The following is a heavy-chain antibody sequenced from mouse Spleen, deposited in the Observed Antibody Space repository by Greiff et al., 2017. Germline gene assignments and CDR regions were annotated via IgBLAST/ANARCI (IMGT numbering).Heavy chain of an antibody. CDR2: ISSGSSTI. Sequence: DVMLVESGGGLVQPGGSRKLSCAASGFTFSSFGMHWVRQAPEKGLEWVAYISSGSSTIYYADTVKGRFTISRDNPKNTLFLQMTSLRSEDTAMYYCARGAYGSSYYAMDYWGQGTSVTVSS. D-gene: IGHD1-1*01. V-gene: IGHV5-17*02. J-gene: IGHJ4*01. CDR1: GFTFSSFG. CDR3: ARGAYGSSYYAMDY.